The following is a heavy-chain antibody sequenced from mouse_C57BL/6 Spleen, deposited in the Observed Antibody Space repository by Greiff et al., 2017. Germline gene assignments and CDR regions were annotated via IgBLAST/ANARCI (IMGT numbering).Heavy chain of an antibody. J-gene: IGHJ2*01. CDR2: INPYNGGT. V-gene: IGHV1-19*01. CDR3: ARGTDGNYLYFDY. D-gene: IGHD2-1*01. CDR1: GYTFTDYY. Sequence: VQLQQSGPVLVKPGASVKMSCKASGYTFTDYYMNWVKQSHGKSLEWIGVINPYNGGTSYNQKFKGKATLTVDKSSSTAYMELNSLTSEDSAVYYCARGTDGNYLYFDYWGQGTTLTVSS.